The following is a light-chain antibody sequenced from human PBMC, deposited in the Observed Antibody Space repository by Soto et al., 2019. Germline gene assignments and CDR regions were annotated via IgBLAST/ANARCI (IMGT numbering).Light chain of an antibody. J-gene: IGLJ3*02. V-gene: IGLV2-11*01. CDR2: DVD. CDR1: SSDVAAYKY. Sequence: QSALTQPRSVSGSPGQSVTISCTGTSSDVAAYKYVSWYQHHPGKASKLMIYDVDKRPSGAPDRFSGSKSGNTASLTISGLQPEDEADFYCCSYAGSYTWVFGGGTKVTVL. CDR3: CSYAGSYTWV.